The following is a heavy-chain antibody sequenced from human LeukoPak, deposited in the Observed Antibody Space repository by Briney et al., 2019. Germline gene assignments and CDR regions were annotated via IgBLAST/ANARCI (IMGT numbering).Heavy chain of an antibody. Sequence: PSETLSLTCTVSGGSISSSSYYWGWIRQPPGKGLEWIGSIYYSGSTNYNPSLKSRVTISVDTSKNQFSLKLSSVTAADTAVYYCARVQTDYGDYVGYWGQGTLVTVSS. CDR1: GGSISSSSYY. CDR2: IYYSGST. CDR3: ARVQTDYGDYVGY. V-gene: IGHV4-39*07. D-gene: IGHD4-17*01. J-gene: IGHJ4*02.